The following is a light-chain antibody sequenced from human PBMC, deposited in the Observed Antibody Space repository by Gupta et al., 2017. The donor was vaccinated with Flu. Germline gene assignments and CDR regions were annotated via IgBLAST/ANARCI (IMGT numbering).Light chain of an antibody. CDR3: EAWEDSLSGPHVV. CDR2: RNN. J-gene: IGLJ2*01. Sequence: QSVLTQPPSASGTPGQRVTISCSGSSSNIGSNYVYWYQQLPGTAPKRLIYRNNQRPSGVPDRFSGSKSGTSASLAISGLRSEDEADYYCEAWEDSLSGPHVVFGGGTKLTVL. CDR1: SSNIGSNY. V-gene: IGLV1-47*01.